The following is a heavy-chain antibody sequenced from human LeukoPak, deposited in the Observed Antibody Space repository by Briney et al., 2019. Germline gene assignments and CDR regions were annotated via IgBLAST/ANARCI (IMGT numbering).Heavy chain of an antibody. V-gene: IGHV5-51*01. CDR3: VRENAAYSFALSLDY. Sequence: GESLKISCKGSGYSFSNSWIGWVRQMPGKGLEWMGTIYPGDSDTRYSPSFQGQVTISADKSISTAYLQWSSLKASDTAMYYFVRENAAYSFALSLDYWGQGTLVTVSS. CDR2: IYPGDSDT. CDR1: GYSFSNSW. D-gene: IGHD5-18*01. J-gene: IGHJ4*02.